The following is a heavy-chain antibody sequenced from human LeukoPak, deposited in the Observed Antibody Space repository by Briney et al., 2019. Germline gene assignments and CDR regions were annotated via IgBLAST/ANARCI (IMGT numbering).Heavy chain of an antibody. V-gene: IGHV4-59*01. CDR2: IYYSGST. Sequence: SETLSLTCTVSGGSISSYYWSWIRQPPGKGLEWIGYIYYSGSTNYNPSLKSRVTISVDTSKNRFSLKLSSVTAADTAVYYCARGGSSSWFFDYWGQGTLVTVSS. CDR3: ARGGSSSWFFDY. D-gene: IGHD6-13*01. J-gene: IGHJ4*02. CDR1: GGSISSYY.